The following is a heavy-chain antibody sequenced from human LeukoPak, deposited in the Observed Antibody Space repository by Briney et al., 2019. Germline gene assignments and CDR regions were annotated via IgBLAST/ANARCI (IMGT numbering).Heavy chain of an antibody. CDR1: GFSFSSYA. D-gene: IGHD1-1*01. Sequence: GGSLRLSCAASGFSFSSYAMSWVRQAPGKGLEWVSAISGSGGSTYYADSVKGRFTISRDNSKNTLYVQMNSLRVEDTAVYYCAKVNDLGDFYYWGQGTLVTVSS. CDR3: AKVNDLGDFYY. V-gene: IGHV3-23*01. CDR2: ISGSGGST. J-gene: IGHJ4*02.